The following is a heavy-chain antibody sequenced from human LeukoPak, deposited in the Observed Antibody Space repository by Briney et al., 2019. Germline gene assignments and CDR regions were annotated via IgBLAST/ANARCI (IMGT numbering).Heavy chain of an antibody. CDR2: INHSGST. Sequence: SETLSLTCAVYGGSFSGYYWSWIRQPPGKGPEWIGEINHSGSTNYNPSLKSRVTISVDTSKNQFSLKLSSVTAADTAVYYCARVRGYSYGLMLRNWFDPWGQGTLVTVSS. CDR1: GGSFSGYY. V-gene: IGHV4-34*01. CDR3: ARVRGYSYGLMLRNWFDP. J-gene: IGHJ5*02. D-gene: IGHD5-18*01.